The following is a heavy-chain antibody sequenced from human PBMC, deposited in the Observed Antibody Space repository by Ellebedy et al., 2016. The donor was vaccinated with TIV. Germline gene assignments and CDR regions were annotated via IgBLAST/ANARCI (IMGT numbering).Heavy chain of an antibody. J-gene: IGHJ5*02. CDR2: ITCSGRNT. CDR1: GFTFSNYA. CDR3: AKSLGKGDYSSVS. D-gene: IGHD4-17*01. Sequence: GESLKISCAASGFTFSNYAMTWVRQAPGQGLEWVSVITCSGRNTYYADSVKGRFTISRDNSKNMVYLQMNSLRVEDTAVYYCAKSLGKGDYSSVSWGQGILVTVSS. V-gene: IGHV3-23*01.